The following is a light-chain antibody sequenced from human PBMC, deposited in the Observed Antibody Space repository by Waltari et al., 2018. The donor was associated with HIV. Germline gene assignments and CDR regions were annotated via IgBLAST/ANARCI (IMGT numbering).Light chain of an antibody. J-gene: IGKJ1*01. CDR3: QQYNRYSWT. CDR1: QSINSW. V-gene: IGKV1-5*03. CDR2: KAS. Sequence: DIQMTQSPSTLSASVVDSVTITCRASQSINSWLAWYQQKPGAAPKLLIYKASNLESGVPSRFSGSGFGTEFTLTISSLQPDDFATYYCQQYNRYSWTFGQGTKVDIK.